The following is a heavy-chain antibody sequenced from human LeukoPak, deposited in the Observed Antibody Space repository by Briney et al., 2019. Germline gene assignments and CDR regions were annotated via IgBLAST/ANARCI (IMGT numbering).Heavy chain of an antibody. V-gene: IGHV4-59*11. D-gene: IGHD6-19*01. Sequence: PSETLSLTCTVSGGSISSHYWSWIRQPPGKGLEWIGYIYYSGSTNYNPSLKSRVTISVDASKNQSSLKLSSVTAADTAVYYCARGGRVGSGWYYFDYWGQGTLVTVSS. CDR2: IYYSGST. CDR1: GGSISSHY. CDR3: ARGGRVGSGWYYFDY. J-gene: IGHJ4*02.